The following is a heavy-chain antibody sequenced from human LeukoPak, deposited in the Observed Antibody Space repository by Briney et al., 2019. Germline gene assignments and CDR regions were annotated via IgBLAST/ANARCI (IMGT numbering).Heavy chain of an antibody. J-gene: IGHJ4*02. CDR3: AKDVYGDYGGLDY. CDR2: IRGSDGST. V-gene: IGHV3-23*01. D-gene: IGHD4-17*01. CDR1: GFTFSTYA. Sequence: PGGSLRLSCAASGFTFSTYAMSWVRQAPGKGLELVSSIRGSDGSTYYSDSVKGRFAISRDNSKNTLYLQMNSLRAEDTAVYYCAKDVYGDYGGLDYWGQGTLVTVSS.